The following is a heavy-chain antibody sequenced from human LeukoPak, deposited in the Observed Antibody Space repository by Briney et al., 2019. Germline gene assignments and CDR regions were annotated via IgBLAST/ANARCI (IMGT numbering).Heavy chain of an antibody. J-gene: IGHJ6*03. D-gene: IGHD6-19*01. V-gene: IGHV3-33*06. Sequence: GGSLRLSCAASGFTFSSYGMHWVRQAPGKGLEWVAVIWYDGSNKYYADSVKGRFTISRDNSKNTLFLQLKSLRAEDTAIYYCAKLEGSGWSGYMDVWGKGTTVTVS. CDR1: GFTFSSYG. CDR2: IWYDGSNK. CDR3: AKLEGSGWSGYMDV.